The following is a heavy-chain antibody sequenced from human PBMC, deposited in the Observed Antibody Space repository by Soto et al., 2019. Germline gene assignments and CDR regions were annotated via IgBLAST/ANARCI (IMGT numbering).Heavy chain of an antibody. J-gene: IGHJ4*02. V-gene: IGHV4-39*01. Sequence: SETLSLTCAVSGGSISCSYYYWGWLRQSPGKGPEWIGSVFYTGFTSYNPSLESRFSVSVDTSKNQFSLKLSSVTAADTAVYYCARLPYSYSGYDETYFDYWGQGTLVTVSS. CDR2: VFYTGFT. D-gene: IGHD5-12*01. CDR3: ARLPYSYSGYDETYFDY. CDR1: GGSISCSYYY.